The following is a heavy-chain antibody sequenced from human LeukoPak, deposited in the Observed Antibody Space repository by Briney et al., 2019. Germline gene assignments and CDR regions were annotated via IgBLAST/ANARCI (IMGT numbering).Heavy chain of an antibody. J-gene: IGHJ3*02. Sequence: GSLRLSCAASGFTFNSYAMSWVRQAPGKGLEWVSAISGSGGSTYYADSVKGRFTISRDNSNNTLYLQMNSLRAEDTAVYYCARFDGEACDIWGQGTMVTVSS. CDR1: GFTFNSYA. CDR3: ARFDGEACDI. CDR2: ISGSGGST. D-gene: IGHD7-27*01. V-gene: IGHV3-23*01.